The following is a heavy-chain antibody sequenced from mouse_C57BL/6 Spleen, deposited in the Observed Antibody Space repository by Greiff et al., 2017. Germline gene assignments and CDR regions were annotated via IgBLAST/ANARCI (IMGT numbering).Heavy chain of an antibody. CDR3: AKSEADVDC. CDR2: IYPGDGNT. CDR1: GYAFSSSW. Sequence: QVQLQQSGPELVKPGASVKISCKASGYAFSSSWMNWVKQRPGKGLEWIGRIYPGDGNTNYNGKFKGKATLTAAKSSSTAYMQLISLPSEDSAVYFCAKSEADVDCWGQGTTLTVSS. V-gene: IGHV1-82*01. J-gene: IGHJ2*01.